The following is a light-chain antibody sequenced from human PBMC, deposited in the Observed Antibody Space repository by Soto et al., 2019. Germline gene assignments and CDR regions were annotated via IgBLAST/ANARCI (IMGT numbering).Light chain of an antibody. CDR1: SSDVGSCNC. V-gene: IGLV2-23*02. CDR3: CSSVGSPNWV. J-gene: IGLJ3*02. CDR2: EVN. Sequence: QYVLTQPASVSGSPGQSITISCTGTSSDVGSCNCVSWYQQHPGKAPTLMIYEVNKRPSGISNRFSGSKSGNTASLTISGLQAEDEADYYCCSSVGSPNWVFGGGTKLTVL.